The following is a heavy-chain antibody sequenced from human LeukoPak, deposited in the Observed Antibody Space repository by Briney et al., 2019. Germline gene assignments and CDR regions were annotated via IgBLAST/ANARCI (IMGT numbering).Heavy chain of an antibody. J-gene: IGHJ4*02. CDR2: IYYSENT. Sequence: SETLPLTCTVSGVSISSYYWSWIRQPPGKGLEWIGYIYYSENTNYNSSLKSRVTISEDTSKNQFSLNLTSVTAADTAAYYCAGGNFYDSSGHPYHFHYWGQGTLVTVPS. CDR3: AGGNFYDSSGHPYHFHY. V-gene: IGHV4-59*01. D-gene: IGHD3-22*01. CDR1: GVSISSYY.